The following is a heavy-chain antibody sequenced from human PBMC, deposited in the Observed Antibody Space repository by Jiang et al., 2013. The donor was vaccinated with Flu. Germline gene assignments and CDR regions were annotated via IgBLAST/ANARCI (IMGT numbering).Heavy chain of an antibody. Sequence: YGPGLVKPSETLSLTCTVSGGSISSYYWSWIRQPPGKGLEWIGYIYYSGSTNYNPSLKSRVTISVDTSKNQFSLKLSSVTAADTAVYYCARDPLIVEXVYYYYYGMDVVGPRDHGHRLL. CDR3: ARDPLIVEXVYYYYYGMDV. V-gene: IGHV4-59*01. D-gene: IGHD3-22*01. J-gene: IGHJ6*02. CDR2: IYYSGST. CDR1: GGSISSYY.